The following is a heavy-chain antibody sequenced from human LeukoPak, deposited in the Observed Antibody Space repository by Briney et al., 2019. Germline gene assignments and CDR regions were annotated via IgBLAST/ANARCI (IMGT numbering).Heavy chain of an antibody. D-gene: IGHD5-24*01. CDR2: IRYDGSNK. CDR3: AKDGYNYSDY. Sequence: GGSLRLSCAASGFTFSNYGMPWVRQAPGKGLEWVAFIRYDGSNKDYADSVKGRFTISRDNSKNTLYLQMNSLRAEDTAVYYCAKDGYNYSDYWGRGTLVTVSS. CDR1: GFTFSNYG. J-gene: IGHJ4*02. V-gene: IGHV3-30*02.